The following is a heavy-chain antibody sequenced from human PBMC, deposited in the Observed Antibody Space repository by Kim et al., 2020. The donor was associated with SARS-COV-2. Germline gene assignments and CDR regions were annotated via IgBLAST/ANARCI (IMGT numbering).Heavy chain of an antibody. CDR2: INWNGGST. CDR3: ARDGRYCSGGSCYLDY. Sequence: GGSLRLSCAASGFTFDDYGMSWVRQAPGKGLEWVSGINWNGGSTGYADSVKGRFTISRDKAKNSLYLQMNSLRAEDTALYHCARDGRYCSGGSCYLDYWGQGTLVTVSS. J-gene: IGHJ4*02. D-gene: IGHD2-15*01. V-gene: IGHV3-20*01. CDR1: GFTFDDYG.